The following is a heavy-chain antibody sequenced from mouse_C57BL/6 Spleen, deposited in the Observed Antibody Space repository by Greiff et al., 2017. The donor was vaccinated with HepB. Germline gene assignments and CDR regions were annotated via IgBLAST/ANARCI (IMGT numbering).Heavy chain of an antibody. D-gene: IGHD1-1*01. V-gene: IGHV1-80*01. CDR2: IYPGDGDT. J-gene: IGHJ1*03. Sequence: QVQLQQSGAELVKPGASVKISCKASGYAFSSYWMNWVKQRPGKGLEWIGQIYPGDGDTNYNGKFKGKATLTADKSSSTAYMQLSSLTSADSAVYICARRIGDYGWYFDVWGTGTTVTFSS. CDR3: ARRIGDYGWYFDV. CDR1: GYAFSSYW.